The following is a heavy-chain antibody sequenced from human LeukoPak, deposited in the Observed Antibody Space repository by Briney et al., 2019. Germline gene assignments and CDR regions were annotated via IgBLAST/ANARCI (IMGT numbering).Heavy chain of an antibody. V-gene: IGHV3-48*03. CDR2: ISSSGSTI. J-gene: IGHJ4*02. Sequence: GGSLRLSCAASGFTFSSYEMNWVRQAPGKGLEWVSYISSSGSTIYYADSVKGRFTISRDNSKNTLYLQMNSLRAEDTAVYYCAKDQTPYYWGQGTLVTVSS. CDR1: GFTFSSYE. CDR3: AKDQTPYY.